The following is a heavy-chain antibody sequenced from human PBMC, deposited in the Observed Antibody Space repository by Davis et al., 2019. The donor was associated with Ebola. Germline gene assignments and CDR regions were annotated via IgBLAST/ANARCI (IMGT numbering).Heavy chain of an antibody. CDR3: ARQKSLYDGSGFDF. Sequence: GESLKISCEASGNSFNADWIGWVRQMPGKGLEWMGVIYPGDSDTRYSPSFQGQVTISADKSSNTAYLQWSSLKASDTAMYYCARQKSLYDGSGFDFWGPGTLVTVSS. CDR1: GNSFNADW. J-gene: IGHJ4*02. V-gene: IGHV5-51*01. CDR2: IYPGDSDT. D-gene: IGHD3-22*01.